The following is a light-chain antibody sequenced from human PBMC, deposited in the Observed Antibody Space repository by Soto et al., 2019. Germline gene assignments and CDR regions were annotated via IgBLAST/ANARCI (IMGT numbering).Light chain of an antibody. J-gene: IGKJ2*01. CDR3: QQRSNWLYT. CDR2: DAS. Sequence: EIVLTQSPATLSLSPGERATLSCRASQSVSSSLDWYQQKPGQAPRLLIYDASNRATGIPARFSGSGSGTDFTLIISSLEPEDFAVYYCQQRSNWLYTFGQGTKLEIK. V-gene: IGKV3-11*01. CDR1: QSVSSS.